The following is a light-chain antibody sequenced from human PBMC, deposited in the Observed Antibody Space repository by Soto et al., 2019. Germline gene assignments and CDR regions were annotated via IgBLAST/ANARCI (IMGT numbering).Light chain of an antibody. V-gene: IGLV1-40*01. CDR2: GNS. J-gene: IGLJ3*02. CDR3: QSYDSSLSGPNWV. Sequence: QSVLTQSPSVSGAPGQRVTISCTGSSSNIGAGYDVHWYQHLPGTAPKLLIYGNSNRPSGVPDRFSGSKSGTSASLAITGLQAEDEADYYCQSYDSSLSGPNWVFGGGTKVTVL. CDR1: SSNIGAGYD.